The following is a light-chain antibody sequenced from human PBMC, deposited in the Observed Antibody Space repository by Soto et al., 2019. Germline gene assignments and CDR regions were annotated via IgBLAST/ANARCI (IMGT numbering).Light chain of an antibody. CDR3: HQYAASPLT. J-gene: IGKJ4*01. V-gene: IGKV3-20*01. CDR2: DAS. Sequence: EIVLTQSPGTLSLSPGERATLSCRASQSVGRNFLAWFQQKPGQAPRLLIYDASSRATGIPDRFSGSGSGTDFTLTISRLEPEDFALFYCHQYAASPLTFGGGTKVEIK. CDR1: QSVGRNF.